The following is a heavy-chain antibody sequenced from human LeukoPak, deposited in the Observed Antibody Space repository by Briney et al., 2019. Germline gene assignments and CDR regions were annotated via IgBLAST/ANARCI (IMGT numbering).Heavy chain of an antibody. CDR1: GGSFSGYY. CDR2: INHSGST. CDR3: ARRGLRFGELSLVPETIRKASCLFDY. J-gene: IGHJ4*02. Sequence: PSETLSLTCAVYGGSFSGYYWSWIRQPPGKGLEWIGEINHSGSTNYNPSLKSRVTISVDTSKKQFSLKLSSVTAADTAVYYCARRGLRFGELSLVPETIRKASCLFDYWGQGTLVTVSS. D-gene: IGHD3-16*02. V-gene: IGHV4-34*01.